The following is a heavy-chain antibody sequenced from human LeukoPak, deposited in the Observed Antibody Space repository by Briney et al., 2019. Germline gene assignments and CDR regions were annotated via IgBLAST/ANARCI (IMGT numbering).Heavy chain of an antibody. D-gene: IGHD2-2*01. J-gene: IGHJ4*02. V-gene: IGHV3-7*01. CDR3: ARDTKYAFDN. CDR2: IKQGGSDK. CDR1: GFTLSNHW. Sequence: GGSLRLSCEASGFTLSNHWMTWVRQAPGKGLEWVATIKQGGSDKFYVDSVKGRFTISGDNARNSLYLQMNSLRAEDTAVYYCARDTKYAFDNWGQGTLVTVSS.